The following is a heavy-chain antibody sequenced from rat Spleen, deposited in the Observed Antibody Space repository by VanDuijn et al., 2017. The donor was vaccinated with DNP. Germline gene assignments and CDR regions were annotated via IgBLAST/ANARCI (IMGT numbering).Heavy chain of an antibody. CDR3: ARHRTIMPYYYSMDA. Sequence: EVQVVESGGGLVQPGRSLKLSCAASGFTFSDYYMAWVRQAPTKGLEWVATISYNGGTPYYRDSVKGRFTISRDNAQSTLYLQMDSLRSEDTATYYCARHRTIMPYYYSMDAWGQGASVTVSS. CDR1: GFTFSDYY. J-gene: IGHJ4*01. V-gene: IGHV5-7*01. D-gene: IGHD1-12*01. CDR2: ISYNGGTP.